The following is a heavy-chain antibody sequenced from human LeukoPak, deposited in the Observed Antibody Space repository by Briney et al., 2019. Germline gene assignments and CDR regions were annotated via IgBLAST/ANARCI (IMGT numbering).Heavy chain of an antibody. Sequence: SETLSLTFTVSGGSISSGSFYWAWIRQPPGKGLEWIGSIYYSGSTFYNPSLKSRVTISLDTSKNQFSLKLSSVTAADTAVYYCERVKYDSSGYYIDYWGQGTLVTVSS. J-gene: IGHJ4*02. CDR1: GGSISSGSFY. D-gene: IGHD3-22*01. CDR3: ERVKYDSSGYYIDY. CDR2: IYYSGST. V-gene: IGHV4-39*01.